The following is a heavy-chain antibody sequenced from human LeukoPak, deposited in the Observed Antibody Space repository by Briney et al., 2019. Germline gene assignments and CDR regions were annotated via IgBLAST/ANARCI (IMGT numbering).Heavy chain of an antibody. Sequence: SETLSLTCAVYGGSFSGYYWSWIRQPPGKGLEWIGEINHSGSTNYNPSLKSRVTISVDTSKNQFSLKLSSVTAADTAVYYCARGGRNYDFWSGPTRNFDYWGQGTLVTVSS. CDR3: ARGGRNYDFWSGPTRNFDY. CDR2: INHSGST. V-gene: IGHV4-34*01. J-gene: IGHJ4*02. D-gene: IGHD3-3*01. CDR1: GGSFSGYY.